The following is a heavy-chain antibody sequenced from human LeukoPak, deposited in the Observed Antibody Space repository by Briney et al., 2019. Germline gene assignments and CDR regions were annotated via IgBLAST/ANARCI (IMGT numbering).Heavy chain of an antibody. CDR1: GFTFSSYW. Sequence: PGGSLRLSCTASGFTFSSYWMHWVRQTPGKGLVWVSRINTDGSSTNYADSVKGRFTISRDNAKNTLYLQMNSLRAEVTAVYYCARDPKPYCSGGTCYYYWFDPWGQGTLVTVSS. J-gene: IGHJ5*02. CDR3: ARDPKPYCSGGTCYYYWFDP. D-gene: IGHD2-15*01. CDR2: INTDGSST. V-gene: IGHV3-74*01.